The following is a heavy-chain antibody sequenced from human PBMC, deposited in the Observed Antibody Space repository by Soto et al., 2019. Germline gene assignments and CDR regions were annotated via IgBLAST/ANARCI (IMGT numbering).Heavy chain of an antibody. D-gene: IGHD3-22*01. CDR2: IYYTGAT. CDR1: GASVSSGDYF. J-gene: IGHJ4*02. V-gene: IGHV4-30-4*01. CDR3: ARPGGFQDSRGFAIDD. Sequence: QVQLHESGQRLVKPSQQLSLTCTVSGASVSSGDYFWRWTRQPPGKGLEWIGYIYYTGATHYNPSLESRLTMSLDTSKNQFSLRLKSVTAADTAVYYCARPGGFQDSRGFAIDDWGQGTLVTVSS.